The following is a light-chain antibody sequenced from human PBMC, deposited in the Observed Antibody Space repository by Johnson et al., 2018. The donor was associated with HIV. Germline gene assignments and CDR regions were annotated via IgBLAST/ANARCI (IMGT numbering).Light chain of an antibody. CDR2: ENN. CDR1: SSNIGNNY. V-gene: IGLV1-51*02. J-gene: IGLJ1*01. CDR3: GTWDTSLRAV. Sequence: QSVLTQSPSVSAAPGQKVTISCSGSSSNIGNNYVSWYQQVPGTAPKLLIYENNKRPSGIPDRFSGSKSGTSATLGITGLQTGDEADYYCGTWDTSLRAVFGTGTKVTVL.